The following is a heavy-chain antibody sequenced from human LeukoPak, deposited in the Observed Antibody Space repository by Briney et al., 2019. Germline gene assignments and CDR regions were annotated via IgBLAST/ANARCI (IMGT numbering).Heavy chain of an antibody. D-gene: IGHD3-22*01. J-gene: IGHJ4*02. CDR2: ISYDGSNK. CDR3: AKVVGQLVGSSGYYEYFDY. V-gene: IGHV3-30*18. Sequence: GGSLRLSCAAPGFTFSSYGMHWVRQAPGKGLEWVAVISYDGSNKYYADSVKGRFTISRDNSKNTLYLQMISLRAEDTAVYYCAKVVGQLVGSSGYYEYFDYWGQGTLVTVSS. CDR1: GFTFSSYG.